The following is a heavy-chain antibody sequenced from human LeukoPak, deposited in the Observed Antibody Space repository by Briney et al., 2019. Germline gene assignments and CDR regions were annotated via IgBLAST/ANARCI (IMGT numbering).Heavy chain of an antibody. Sequence: GGSLRLSCAASGFTFSSYWMTWVRQAPGKGLEWVANIKQDGSEKYYVDSVKGRFTISRDNAKNSLYLQMNSLRAEDTAVYYCARLVYRGLARPGFDAFDIWGQGTMVTVSS. D-gene: IGHD6-6*01. CDR2: IKQDGSEK. CDR3: ARLVYRGLARPGFDAFDI. V-gene: IGHV3-7*01. CDR1: GFTFSSYW. J-gene: IGHJ3*02.